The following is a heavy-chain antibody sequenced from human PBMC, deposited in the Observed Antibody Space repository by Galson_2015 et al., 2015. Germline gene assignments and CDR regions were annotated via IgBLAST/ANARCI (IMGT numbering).Heavy chain of an antibody. CDR1: GYTFTSYA. CDR3: ARAGYCSSASCYGRGDSSPVDC. J-gene: IGHJ4*02. Sequence: SVKVSCKASGYTFTSYAVNWVRQAPGQGLEWMGWINTNTGNPTHPQDFTGRFVFSLDTSVSTAYLQISSLKAEDTAVYYCARAGYCSSASCYGRGDSSPVDCWGQGTLVTVSS. V-gene: IGHV7-4-1*02. D-gene: IGHD2-2*01. CDR2: INTNTGNP.